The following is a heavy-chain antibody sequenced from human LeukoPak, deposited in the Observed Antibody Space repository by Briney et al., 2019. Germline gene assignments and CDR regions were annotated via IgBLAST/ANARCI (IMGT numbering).Heavy chain of an antibody. Sequence: GRSLRLSCAASGFTFSNYGMHWVRQAPGKGLEWVTLISYDGSNKYYADSVKGRFTISRDNSKNTLYLQMNSLRAEDTAVYYCAKEEYFGSYFDYWGQGTLVTVSS. CDR2: ISYDGSNK. D-gene: IGHD3-9*01. J-gene: IGHJ4*02. V-gene: IGHV3-30*18. CDR1: GFTFSNYG. CDR3: AKEEYFGSYFDY.